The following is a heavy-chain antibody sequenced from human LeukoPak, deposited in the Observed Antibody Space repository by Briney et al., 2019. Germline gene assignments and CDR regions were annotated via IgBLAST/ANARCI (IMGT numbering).Heavy chain of an antibody. CDR2: IYYSGST. V-gene: IGHV4-59*01. CDR1: GGSISSYY. J-gene: IGHJ4*02. D-gene: IGHD2-21*01. Sequence: SETLSLTCTVSGGSISSYYWSWIRQPPGKGLEWIGYIYYSGSTNYNPSLKSRVTISVDTSKNQFSLELSSVTAADTAVYYCARGRLWYFDYWGQGTLVTVSS. CDR3: ARGRLWYFDY.